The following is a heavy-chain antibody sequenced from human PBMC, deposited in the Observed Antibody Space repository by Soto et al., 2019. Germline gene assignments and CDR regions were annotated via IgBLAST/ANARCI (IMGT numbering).Heavy chain of an antibody. Sequence: WGTLSLTCAVSGASFSGFYWSWIRQSPGKGLEWIGEIDHSGITNHNTPLKSRATMSVDTSKNQFSLKLTSVTAADTAVYYCARGVSVTLAVQGGAPDKNYFDSWSQGTLVTVSS. D-gene: IGHD1-26*01. V-gene: IGHV4-34*04. CDR3: ARGVSVTLAVQGGAPDKNYFDS. CDR1: GASFSGFY. CDR2: IDHSGIT. J-gene: IGHJ4*02.